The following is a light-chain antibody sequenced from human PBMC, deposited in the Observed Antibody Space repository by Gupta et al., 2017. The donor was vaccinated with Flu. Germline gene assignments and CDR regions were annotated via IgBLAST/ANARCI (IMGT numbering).Light chain of an antibody. CDR3: SAWDTSLSTRV. J-gene: IGLJ2*01. Sequence: QAGLTQPPSVSKGLRQTATLTCTGNNNNVGNQGAAWLQQHQGHPPKLLSYRDNSRPSGISERFSASRSGNTASLTITGLQPEDEADYYCSAWDTSLSTRVFGGGTKLTVL. V-gene: IGLV10-54*04. CDR2: RDN. CDR1: NNNVGNQG.